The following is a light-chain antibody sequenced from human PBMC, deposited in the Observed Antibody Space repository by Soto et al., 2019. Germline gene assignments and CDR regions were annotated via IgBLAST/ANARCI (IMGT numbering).Light chain of an antibody. CDR3: QQLNTFPFT. CDR2: AAS. V-gene: IGKV1-9*01. J-gene: IGKJ4*01. CDR1: QGISSY. Sequence: DIQLTQSPSFLSASVGDRVTITCRASQGISSYLAWYQQKPGKAPKLLIYAASTLQSGVPSRFSGSESGTEVTLTIISLPPEDFATYYFQQLNTFPFTFGGGTKVEIK.